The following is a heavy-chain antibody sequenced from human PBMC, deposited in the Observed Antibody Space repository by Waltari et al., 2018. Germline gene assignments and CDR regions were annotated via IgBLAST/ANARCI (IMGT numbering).Heavy chain of an antibody. CDR1: GFTFSTHY. CDR2: ISPRGGAT. V-gene: IGHV1-46*01. Sequence: QVQLVQSGAEVKKPGASVRVSCKASGFTFSTHYVHWVRQAPGQGLEWMGTISPRGGATHYAQKFKDRVTVTSDTSTSTVFMDLTSLRFEDTAVYFCARDLRGMGSDAFEIWGQGTKVTVSS. CDR3: ARDLRGMGSDAFEI. D-gene: IGHD6-13*01. J-gene: IGHJ3*02.